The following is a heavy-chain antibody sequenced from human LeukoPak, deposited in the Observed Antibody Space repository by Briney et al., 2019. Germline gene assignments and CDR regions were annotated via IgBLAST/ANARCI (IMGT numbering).Heavy chain of an antibody. CDR1: GFTFSSYW. D-gene: IGHD1-26*01. Sequence: GGSLRLSCAASGFTFSSYWMHWVRQAPGKGLVWVSRINGDGSDTSYADSVKGRFTISRDNSKNSLYLQMNSLRTEDTALYYCAKSRATDFDYWGQGTLVTVSS. CDR2: INGDGSDT. J-gene: IGHJ4*02. CDR3: AKSRATDFDY. V-gene: IGHV3-74*01.